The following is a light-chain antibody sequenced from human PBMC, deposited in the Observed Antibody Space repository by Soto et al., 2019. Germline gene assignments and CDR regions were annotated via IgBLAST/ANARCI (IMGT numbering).Light chain of an antibody. CDR2: DAS. V-gene: IGKV1-5*01. CDR3: QQYNRPPA. Sequence: DIQMTQSPSTLSASVGDRVTITCRASQSISSWLAWYQQKPGKAPKLLIYDASSLESGVPSRFSGSGSGTEFTLTISSLQPDDFATYYCQQYNRPPAFGQGTKVEIK. J-gene: IGKJ1*01. CDR1: QSISSW.